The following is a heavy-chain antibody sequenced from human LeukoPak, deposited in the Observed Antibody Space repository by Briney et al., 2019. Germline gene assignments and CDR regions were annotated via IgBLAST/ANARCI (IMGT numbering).Heavy chain of an antibody. D-gene: IGHD3-16*02. CDR2: IIPIFGTA. J-gene: IGHJ5*02. CDR3: ARGRDSLFDAGTPQNNWFDP. V-gene: IGHV1-69*06. Sequence: ASVKVSCKASGGTFSSYAISWVRQAPGQGLEWMGGIIPIFGTANYAQKFQGRVTITADKSTSTAYMELSSLRPEDTAVYYCARGRDSLFDAGTPQNNWFDPWGQGTLVTVSS. CDR1: GGTFSSYA.